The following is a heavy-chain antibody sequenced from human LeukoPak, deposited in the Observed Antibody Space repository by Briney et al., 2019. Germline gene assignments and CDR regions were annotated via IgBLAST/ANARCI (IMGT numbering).Heavy chain of an antibody. CDR3: TTEADYGSGPVGHLY. CDR2: IKTKPDGGTT. V-gene: IGHV3-15*01. D-gene: IGHD3-10*01. J-gene: IGHJ4*02. Sequence: PGGSLRLSCAASGFTFSNAWMSWVRQAPGKGLEWVGRIKTKPDGGTTDYAAPVKGRFTISRDDSKNTLSLQMSSLKTEDTAVYYCTTEADYGSGPVGHLYWGQGTLVTVSS. CDR1: GFTFSNAW.